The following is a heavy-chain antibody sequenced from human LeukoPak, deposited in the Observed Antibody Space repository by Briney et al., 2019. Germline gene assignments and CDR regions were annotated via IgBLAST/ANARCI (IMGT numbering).Heavy chain of an antibody. J-gene: IGHJ4*02. CDR3: AGGSSSDFDY. CDR2: ISSSSNYI. CDR1: GFTFSTYS. D-gene: IGHD6-6*01. Sequence: PGGSLRLSCAASGFTFSTYSMNWVRQAPGKGLEWVSSISSSSNYIYYADSVKGRFTISRDNAKNSLYLQMNSLRAEDTAVYYCAGGSSSDFDYWGQGTLVTVSS. V-gene: IGHV3-21*01.